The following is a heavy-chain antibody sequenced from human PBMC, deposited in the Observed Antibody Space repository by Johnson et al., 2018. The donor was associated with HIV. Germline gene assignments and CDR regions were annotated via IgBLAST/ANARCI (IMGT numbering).Heavy chain of an antibody. Sequence: QVQLVESGGGVVQPGRSLRLSCVASGFTFSSYGIHWVRQAPGKGLEWVAIISYDGSNKYYADSVKGRFTISRDNSKNTLYPQMNSLRAEDTAVDYCAEVGATVRNPRGEAFDIWGQGTRVTVSS. CDR2: ISYDGSNK. D-gene: IGHD4-17*01. CDR3: AEVGATVRNPRGEAFDI. CDR1: GFTFSSYG. V-gene: IGHV3-30*18. J-gene: IGHJ3*02.